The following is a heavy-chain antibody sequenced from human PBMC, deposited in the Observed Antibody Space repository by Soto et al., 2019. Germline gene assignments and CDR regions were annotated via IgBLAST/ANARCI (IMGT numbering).Heavy chain of an antibody. V-gene: IGHV4-30-2*01. Sequence: QLQLQESGSGLVKTSQTLSLTCAVSGGSISSGGYSWSWIRQPPGTGLEWIGYIYHSGSTYYNPSLNSRVTISVDTSNNQFSLNLSSVTAADTAVYYCASSRGSPGPLHDWGQEALVTVSS. CDR3: ASSRGSPGPLHD. CDR2: IYHSGST. D-gene: IGHD1-26*01. J-gene: IGHJ4*02. CDR1: GGSISSGGYS.